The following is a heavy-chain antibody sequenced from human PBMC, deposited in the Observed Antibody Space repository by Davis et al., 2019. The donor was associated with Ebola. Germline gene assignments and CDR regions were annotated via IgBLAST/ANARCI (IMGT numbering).Heavy chain of an antibody. Sequence: GESLKISCPASGFNVSGNYMTWVRQAPGKGLEWVGVIYKGGNTYYADSVRGRFTISRDKSKDTVQLQMNGLRVDDTARYYCTRGRGGSSWELFWGQGTLVTVSS. CDR2: IYKGGNT. D-gene: IGHD1-26*01. J-gene: IGHJ4*02. CDR3: TRGRGGSSWELF. CDR1: GFNVSGNY. V-gene: IGHV3-53*01.